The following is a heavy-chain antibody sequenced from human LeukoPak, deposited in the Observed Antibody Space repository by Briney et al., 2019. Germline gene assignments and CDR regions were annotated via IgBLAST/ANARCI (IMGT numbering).Heavy chain of an antibody. CDR2: IYYSGST. V-gene: IGHV4-59*08. CDR3: ARGARGSYSY. Sequence: SETLSLTCTVSGGSISSYYWSWIRQPPGKGLEWIGYIYYSGSTNYNPSLKSRVTISVDTSKNQFSLKLSSVTAADAAVYYCARGARGSYSYWGQGTLVTVSS. J-gene: IGHJ4*02. CDR1: GGSISSYY. D-gene: IGHD1-26*01.